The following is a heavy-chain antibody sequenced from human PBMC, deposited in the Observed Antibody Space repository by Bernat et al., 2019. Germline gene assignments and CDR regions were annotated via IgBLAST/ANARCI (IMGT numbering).Heavy chain of an antibody. Sequence: EVQLVESGGGLVQPGGSLRLSCTASGFTFSSYWMHWVRQAPGKGLVWVARINSDESKPTYADSVKGRFTISRDNAKNTLFLQMNSLGADDTAVYYCIRGRSPLESDYMDVWGRGTTVTVSS. J-gene: IGHJ6*03. CDR1: GFTFSSYW. CDR3: IRGRSPLESDYMDV. CDR2: INSDESKP. V-gene: IGHV3-74*01. D-gene: IGHD3-16*02.